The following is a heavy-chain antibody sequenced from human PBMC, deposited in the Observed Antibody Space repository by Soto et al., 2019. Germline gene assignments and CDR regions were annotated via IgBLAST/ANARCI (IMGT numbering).Heavy chain of an antibody. CDR3: ARLFWSGYEFDY. Sequence: SETLSLTCTVSGASITSDNYYWGWVRQPPGKGLEWVAYMYYTGSIYYSPSLKSRSAISMDTSKNQLSLRVTSVTAADTAVYYCARLFWSGYEFDYWGQGTLVTVSS. V-gene: IGHV4-31*03. J-gene: IGHJ4*02. CDR1: GASITSDNYY. CDR2: MYYTGSI. D-gene: IGHD3-3*01.